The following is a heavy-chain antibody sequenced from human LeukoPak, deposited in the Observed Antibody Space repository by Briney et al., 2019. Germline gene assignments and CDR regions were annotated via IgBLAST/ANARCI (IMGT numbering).Heavy chain of an antibody. CDR1: GGTFSSYA. D-gene: IGHD2-2*02. Sequence: SVTVSCMASGGTFSSYAISWVRQAPGQGLEWMGRIIPILGIANYAQKFQGRVTITADKSTSTAYMELSSLRSEDTAVYYCARDDGYCSSTSCYTLKPYYYYGMDVWGQGTTVTVSS. V-gene: IGHV1-69*04. CDR3: ARDDGYCSSTSCYTLKPYYYYGMDV. CDR2: IIPILGIA. J-gene: IGHJ6*02.